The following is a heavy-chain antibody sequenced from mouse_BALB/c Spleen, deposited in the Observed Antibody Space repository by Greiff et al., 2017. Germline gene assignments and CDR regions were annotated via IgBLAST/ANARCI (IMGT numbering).Heavy chain of an antibody. D-gene: IGHD1-2*01. CDR3: ARDSHYYGDGYFDY. J-gene: IGHJ2*01. V-gene: IGHV7-3*02. Sequence: EVMLVESGGGLVQPGGSLRLSCATSGFTFTDYYMSWVRQPPGKALEWLGFIRNKANGYTTEYSASVKGRFTISRDNSQSILYLQMNTLRAEDSATYYCARDSHYYGDGYFDYWGQGTTLTVSS. CDR1: GFTFTDYY. CDR2: IRNKANGYTT.